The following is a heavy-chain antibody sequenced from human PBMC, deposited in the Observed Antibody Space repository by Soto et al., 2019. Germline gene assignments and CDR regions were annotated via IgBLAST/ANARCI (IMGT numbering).Heavy chain of an antibody. Sequence: QVQLQQWGAGLLKPSETLSLTCAVYGGSFSAYYWSWIRQPPGKGLEWIGEINHSGSTNYNPSLKSRVTIPVDTSKNQFSLKLSSVTAAHTAVYYCATVRGDPLYWYFDLWGRGTLVTVSS. CDR2: INHSGST. CDR3: ATVRGDPLYWYFDL. V-gene: IGHV4-34*01. CDR1: GGSFSAYY. D-gene: IGHD2-21*02. J-gene: IGHJ2*01.